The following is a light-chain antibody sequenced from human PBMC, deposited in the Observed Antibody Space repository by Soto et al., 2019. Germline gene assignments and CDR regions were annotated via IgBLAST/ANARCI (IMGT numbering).Light chain of an antibody. CDR1: SSDVGAYKY. V-gene: IGLV2-14*03. CDR3: SSYTGGSTSYV. CDR2: DVS. Sequence: QSVLTQPASVSWSPGQSITISCTGTSSDVGAYKYVSWHQQHPGKAPKLMIYDVSDRPSGVSDRFSGSKSGNTASLTISGLQAEDEADYYCSSYTGGSTSYVFGTGTKVTVL. J-gene: IGLJ1*01.